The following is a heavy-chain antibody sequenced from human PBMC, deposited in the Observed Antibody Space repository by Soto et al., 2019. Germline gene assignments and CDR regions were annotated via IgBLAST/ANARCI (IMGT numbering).Heavy chain of an antibody. CDR1: GGSITGGVGGLYY. CDR3: AREVIPLTTDWYFDL. V-gene: IGHV4-30-4*01. D-gene: IGHD4-17*01. CDR2: IYESGST. J-gene: IGHJ2*01. Sequence: QLQLRQSGPGLVKPSETLSLTCTVSGGSITGGVGGLYYWSWIRQPPGKGMEWIGYIYESGSTYYNPSLKRRVTISVDTSKNQFSLRLSSVTAADTAVYYCAREVIPLTTDWYFDLWGRGTLVTVSS.